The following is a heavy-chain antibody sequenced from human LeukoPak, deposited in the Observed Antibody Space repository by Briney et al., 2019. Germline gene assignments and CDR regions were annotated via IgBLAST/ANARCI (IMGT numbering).Heavy chain of an antibody. J-gene: IGHJ5*02. Sequence: GGSLRLSCAVSGFTFSSYGMHWVRQAPGKGLEWVAFIRYDGSNKYYADSVKGRFTISRDNSKNTLYLQMNSLRAEDTAVYYCAKDFGIAAAGTEWFDPWGQGTLVTVSS. D-gene: IGHD6-13*01. CDR3: AKDFGIAAAGTEWFDP. V-gene: IGHV3-30*02. CDR2: IRYDGSNK. CDR1: GFTFSSYG.